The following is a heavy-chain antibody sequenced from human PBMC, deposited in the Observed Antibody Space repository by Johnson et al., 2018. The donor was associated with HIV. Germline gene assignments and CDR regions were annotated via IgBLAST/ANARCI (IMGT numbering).Heavy chain of an antibody. J-gene: IGHJ3*02. CDR3: ARSRGQLTRGDDAFDI. V-gene: IGHV3-20*04. CDR2: INWNGGSI. CDR1: GFIFDDHG. Sequence: VQLVESGGGVVRPGGSLRLSCAASGFIFDDHGMTWVRQAPGKGLEWVSGINWNGGSIGYADSVKGRFTISRDNAKNSLYLQMNSLRGEDPALYYCARSRGQLTRGDDAFDIWGQGTMVTVSS. D-gene: IGHD6-13*01.